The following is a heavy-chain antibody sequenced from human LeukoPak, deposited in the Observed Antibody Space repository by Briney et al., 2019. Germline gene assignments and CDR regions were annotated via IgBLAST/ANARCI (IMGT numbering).Heavy chain of an antibody. CDR2: MNTDGSTT. CDR3: ARYSHGSSDY. Sequence: GGSLRLSCAASGFTFSSYWMNWVRQAQGKGLVWVSRMNTDGSTTSYVDSVKGRFTISRDNAKNTLYLQMNSLGAEDTAVYYCARYSHGSSDYWGQGTLVTVSS. D-gene: IGHD6-6*01. V-gene: IGHV3-74*01. J-gene: IGHJ4*02. CDR1: GFTFSSYW.